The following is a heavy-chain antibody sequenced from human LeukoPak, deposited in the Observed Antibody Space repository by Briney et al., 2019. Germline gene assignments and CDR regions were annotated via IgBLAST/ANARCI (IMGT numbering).Heavy chain of an antibody. J-gene: IGHJ4*02. V-gene: IGHV3-53*01. D-gene: IGHD5-18*01. CDR3: ARARGYSYGCDY. CDR1: GFLISSNY. CDR2: IYSGGST. Sequence: PGGSLSLSCAASGFLISSNYMSWVRQAPGKGLEGVSVIYSGGSTYYADSVKGRFTISRDNSKNTLYLQMNSLRVEDTAVYYCARARGYSYGCDYWGQGTLVTVSS.